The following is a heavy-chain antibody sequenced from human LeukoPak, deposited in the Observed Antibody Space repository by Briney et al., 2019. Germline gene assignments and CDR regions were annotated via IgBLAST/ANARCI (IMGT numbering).Heavy chain of an antibody. Sequence: GGSLRLSCAASGFTFSRFSMNWVRQAPGKGLEWVAVISYDGSNKYYADSVKGRFTISRDNSKNTLYLQMNSLRAEDTAVYYCARKVGSGWTWDYWGQGTLVTVSS. J-gene: IGHJ4*02. CDR2: ISYDGSNK. CDR1: GFTFSRFS. CDR3: ARKVGSGWTWDY. D-gene: IGHD6-19*01. V-gene: IGHV3-30-3*01.